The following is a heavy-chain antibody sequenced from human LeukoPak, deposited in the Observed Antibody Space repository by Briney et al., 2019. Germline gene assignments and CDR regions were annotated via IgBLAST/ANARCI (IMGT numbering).Heavy chain of an antibody. V-gene: IGHV1-18*01. CDR3: ARDLKYYVSGYFDY. CDR1: GYTFTSYG. Sequence: ASVKVSCKASGYTFTSYGISWVRQAPGQGLEWMGWISAYNGNTNYAQKLQGRVTMTTDTSTSTAYMELRSLRSDDTAVYYCARDLKYYVSGYFDYWGQGTLVTVSS. J-gene: IGHJ4*02. D-gene: IGHD3-10*02. CDR2: ISAYNGNT.